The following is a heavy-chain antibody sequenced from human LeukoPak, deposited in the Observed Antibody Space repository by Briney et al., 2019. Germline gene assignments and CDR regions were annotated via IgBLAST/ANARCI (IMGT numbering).Heavy chain of an antibody. CDR1: GFTFSSYA. CDR2: ISGSGGST. J-gene: IGHJ4*02. CDR3: AKSQGYYDSSGYPYYFDY. D-gene: IGHD3-22*01. V-gene: IGHV3-23*01. Sequence: GALRLSCAASGFTFSSYAMSWVRQVPGKGLEWVSAISGSGGSTYYADSVKGRFTISRDNSKNTLYLQMNSLRAEDAAVYYCAKSQGYYDSSGYPYYFDYWGQGTLVTVSS.